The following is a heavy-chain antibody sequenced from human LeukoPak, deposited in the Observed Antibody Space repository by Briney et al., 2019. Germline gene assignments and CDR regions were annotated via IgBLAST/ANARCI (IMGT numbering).Heavy chain of an antibody. V-gene: IGHV3-73*01. CDR2: IRSKANSYAT. D-gene: IGHD2-2*01. CDR1: GFTFSGSA. CDR3: TRHATYQLTLEDAFDI. Sequence: PGGSLRLSCAASGFTFSGSAMHWVRQASGKGLEWVGRIRSKANSYATAYAASVKGRFTISRDDSKNTAYLQMNSLKTEDTAVYYCTRHATYQLTLEDAFDIWGQGTMVTVSS. J-gene: IGHJ3*02.